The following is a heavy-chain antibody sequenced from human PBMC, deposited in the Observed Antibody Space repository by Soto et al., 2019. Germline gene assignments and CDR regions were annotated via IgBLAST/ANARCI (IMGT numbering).Heavy chain of an antibody. CDR3: ARVAGYYDFWSGYSNWFDP. J-gene: IGHJ5*02. V-gene: IGHV3-11*06. CDR2: ISSSSSYT. CDR1: GFTFSDYY. D-gene: IGHD3-3*01. Sequence: VGSLRLSCAASGFTFSDYYMSWIRQAPGKGLEWVSYISSSSSYTNYADSVKGRFTISRDNAKNSLYLQMNSLRAEDTAVYYCARVAGYYDFWSGYSNWFDPWGQGTLVTVSS.